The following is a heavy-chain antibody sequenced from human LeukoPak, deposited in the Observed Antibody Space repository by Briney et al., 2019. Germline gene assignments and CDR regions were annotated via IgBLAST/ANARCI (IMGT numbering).Heavy chain of an antibody. CDR3: TLIQGWGSGSYRDF. CDR1: GCSISRYY. D-gene: IGHD3-10*01. J-gene: IGHJ4*02. V-gene: IGHV3-15*01. Sequence: ETLSLTCTVSGCSISRYYWSWIRQPAGKGLEWVARVKSKGAGETKDYAAPVKGRFTISRDDSKNTLYLQMNGLKTEDTAVYYCTLIQGWGSGSYRDFWGQGTLVTVSS. CDR2: VKSKGAGETK.